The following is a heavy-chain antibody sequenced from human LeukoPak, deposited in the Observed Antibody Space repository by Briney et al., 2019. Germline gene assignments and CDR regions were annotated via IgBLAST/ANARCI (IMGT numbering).Heavy chain of an antibody. J-gene: IGHJ1*01. CDR1: GGSFGGYY. D-gene: IGHD3-3*01. CDR2: INHSGST. V-gene: IGHV4-34*01. CDR3: VRGEDDFWSGYSRLAYFQH. Sequence: KSSETLSLTCAVYGGSFGGYYWSWIRQPPGKGLEWTGEINHSGSTNYNPSLKSRVTISVDTSKNQFSLKLSSVTAADTAVYYCVRGEDDFWSGYSRLAYFQHWGQGTLVTVSS.